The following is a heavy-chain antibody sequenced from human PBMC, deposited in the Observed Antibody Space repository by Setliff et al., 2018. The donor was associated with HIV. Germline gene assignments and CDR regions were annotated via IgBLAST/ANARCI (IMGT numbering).Heavy chain of an antibody. Sequence: SGPTLVNPTQTLTLYCTFSGFSLTTRGVGVGWIRQPLGKALEGLAVVYWDDDERYNPSLGSSLTVTKDTSNNQVFLTLTNMDPVDTGTYYCAHRRGSGWFLDWFDPWGPGILVTVSS. D-gene: IGHD6-19*01. CDR1: GFSLTTRGVG. CDR3: AHRRGSGWFLDWFDP. V-gene: IGHV2-5*02. J-gene: IGHJ5*02. CDR2: VYWDDDE.